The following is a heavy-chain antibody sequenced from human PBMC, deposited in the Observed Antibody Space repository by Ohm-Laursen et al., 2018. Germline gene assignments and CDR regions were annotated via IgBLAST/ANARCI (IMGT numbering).Heavy chain of an antibody. J-gene: IGHJ6*02. CDR3: AKDKYNWNAGGEYYNYGMDV. D-gene: IGHD1-20*01. CDR2: IWYDGSNK. V-gene: IGHV3-33*06. Sequence: SLRLSCAASGFTFSSYGMHWVRQAPGKGLEWVAVIWYDGSNKYYADSVKGRFTISRDNSKNTLYLQMNSLRAEDTAVYYCAKDKYNWNAGGEYYNYGMDVWGQGTTVTVSS. CDR1: GFTFSSYG.